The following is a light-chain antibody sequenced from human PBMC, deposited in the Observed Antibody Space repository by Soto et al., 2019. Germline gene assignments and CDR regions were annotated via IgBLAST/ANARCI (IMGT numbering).Light chain of an antibody. CDR2: EVT. Sequence: QSVLTQPPSASWAPGQSVTISCTGTSGDICGYDYVSWYQQHPGKAPKLMIYEVTKRPLGVPDRFSGSKSGNTASLTVSGLQAEDEADYYCSSYAGSNNTYVFRTGTKVTVL. V-gene: IGLV2-8*01. J-gene: IGLJ1*01. CDR3: SSYAGSNNTYV. CDR1: SGDICGYDY.